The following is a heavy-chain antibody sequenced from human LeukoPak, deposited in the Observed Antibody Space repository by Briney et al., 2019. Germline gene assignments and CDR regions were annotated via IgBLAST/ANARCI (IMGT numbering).Heavy chain of an antibody. CDR3: ARARRGNYYYYYMDV. CDR1: GGSISSGSYY. Sequence: SETLSLTCTVSGGSISSGSYYWSWIRQPAGKGLEWIGRIYTSGSTNYNPSLKSRVTISVDTSKNQFSLKLSSVTAADTAVYYCARARRGNYYYYYMDVWGKGTTVTVSS. D-gene: IGHD3-10*01. V-gene: IGHV4-61*02. CDR2: IYTSGST. J-gene: IGHJ6*03.